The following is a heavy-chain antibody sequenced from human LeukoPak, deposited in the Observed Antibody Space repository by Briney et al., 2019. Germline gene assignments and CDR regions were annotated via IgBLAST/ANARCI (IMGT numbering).Heavy chain of an antibody. CDR3: AKDKPFGDCADD. Sequence: GGSLRLSCAAPGITFSRYWMNWVRQAPGKGLEWVANIKEDGSVKNYVDSVRGRFTVSRDNAKNSLYLQMNSLRVEDTAVYYCAKDKPFGDCADDWGQGTLVTVSS. D-gene: IGHD2-21*02. V-gene: IGHV3-7*01. CDR1: GITFSRYW. CDR2: IKEDGSVK. J-gene: IGHJ4*02.